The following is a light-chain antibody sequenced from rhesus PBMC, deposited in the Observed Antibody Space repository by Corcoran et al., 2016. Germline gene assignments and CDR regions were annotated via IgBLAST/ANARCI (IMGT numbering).Light chain of an antibody. Sequence: QAVVTQEPSLTVSPGGTVTLTFGSSTGAVTSGNYPHWFQQKPGQAPRGLIYNTNSKHSWTPARFSGSLAGGKAALTLSGAQPEDEAEYYCLLYYSGAYIFGAGTRLTVL. CDR3: LLYYSGAYI. V-gene: IGLV7-76*01. CDR1: TGAVTSGNY. J-gene: IGLJ1*01. CDR2: NTN.